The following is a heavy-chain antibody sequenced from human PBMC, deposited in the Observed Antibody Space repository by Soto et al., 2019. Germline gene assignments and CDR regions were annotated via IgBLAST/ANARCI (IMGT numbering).Heavy chain of an antibody. J-gene: IGHJ6*02. D-gene: IGHD6-13*01. CDR3: ARSGYSRSWYTVYDYYYGMDF. V-gene: IGHV1-3*01. CDR2: INAGNGNT. Sequence: GASVKVSCKASGYTFNSYAMQWVHQAPGQRLEWMGWINAGNGNTTYSQKFQGRVTITRETSASTAYMELSSLRSEDTAVYYCARSGYSRSWYTVYDYYYGMDFWGQGTTVTVS. CDR1: GYTFNSYA.